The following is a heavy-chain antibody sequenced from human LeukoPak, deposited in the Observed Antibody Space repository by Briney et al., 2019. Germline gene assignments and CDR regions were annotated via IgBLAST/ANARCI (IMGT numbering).Heavy chain of an antibody. J-gene: IGHJ3*02. CDR1: GGSISSSSYY. Sequence: SETLSLTCTVSGGSISSSSYYWSWIRQPPGKGLEWIGEINHSGSTNYNPSLKSRVTISVDTSKNQFSLKLSSVTAADTAVYYCARGPRRAFDIWGQGTMVTVSS. V-gene: IGHV4-39*07. CDR3: ARGPRRAFDI. D-gene: IGHD5-24*01. CDR2: INHSGST.